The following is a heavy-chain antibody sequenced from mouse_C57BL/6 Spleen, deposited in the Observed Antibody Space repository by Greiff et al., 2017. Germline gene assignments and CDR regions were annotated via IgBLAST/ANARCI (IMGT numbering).Heavy chain of an antibody. D-gene: IGHD1-1*01. CDR2: IDPSDSAT. V-gene: IGHV1-52*01. CDR1: GYTFTSYW. CDR3: ARGGGYYGSSPHYYAMDY. J-gene: IGHJ4*01. Sequence: QVQLQQPGAELVRPGSSVKLSCKASGYTFTSYWMHWVKQRPIQGLEWIGNIDPSDSATHYNHKFKDKATLTVDKSSSTAYMQHSRLTSEDSAVYYCARGGGYYGSSPHYYAMDYWGQGTSVTVSS.